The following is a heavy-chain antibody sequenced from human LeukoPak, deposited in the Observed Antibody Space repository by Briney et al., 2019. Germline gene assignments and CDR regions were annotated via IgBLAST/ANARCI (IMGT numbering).Heavy chain of an antibody. CDR2: INHSGST. CDR1: GGSFSGYY. V-gene: IGHV4-34*01. D-gene: IGHD5-18*01. Sequence: SPSETLSLTCAVYGGSFSGYYWSWIRQPPGKGLEWIGEINHSGSTNYNPSLKSRVTISVDTSKNQFSLKLSSVTAADTAVYYCAGGGYSSTFDYWGQGTLVTVSS. CDR3: AGGGYSSTFDY. J-gene: IGHJ4*02.